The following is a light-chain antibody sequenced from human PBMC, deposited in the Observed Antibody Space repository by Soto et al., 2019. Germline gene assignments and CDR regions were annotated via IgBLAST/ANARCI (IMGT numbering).Light chain of an antibody. CDR3: QVWHSSTDNYV. CDR2: DAR. J-gene: IGLJ1*01. CDR1: SIGSKS. Sequence: SYELTQPPSVSVAPGQTATIPCGGDSIGSKSVHWYQQKPGQAPVLVVHDARDRPSGFPERFSGSNSGKTATLTITRVEAGDEADYYCQVWHSSTDNYVFGIGTKVTVL. V-gene: IGLV3-21*02.